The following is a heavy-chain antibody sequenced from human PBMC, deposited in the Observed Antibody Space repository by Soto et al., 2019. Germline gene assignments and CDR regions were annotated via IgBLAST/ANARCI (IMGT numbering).Heavy chain of an antibody. J-gene: IGHJ4*02. D-gene: IGHD5-12*01. CDR3: ARGPRRIVATTLRTFDY. V-gene: IGHV3-7*01. CDR1: GFTFSSYW. CDR2: IKQDGSEK. Sequence: GGSLRLSCAASGFTFSSYWMSWVRQAPGKGLEWVANIKQDGSEKYYVDSVKGRFTISRDNAKNSLYLQMNSLRAEDTAVYYCARGPRRIVATTLRTFDYWGQGTLVTVSS.